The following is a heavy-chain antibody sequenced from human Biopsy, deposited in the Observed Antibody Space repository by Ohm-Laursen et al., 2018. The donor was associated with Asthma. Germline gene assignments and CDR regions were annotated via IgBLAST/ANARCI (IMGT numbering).Heavy chain of an antibody. CDR2: IYYSGTT. CDR3: VRGSSSWHHGPFHYYYGLDV. V-gene: IGHV4-39*01. J-gene: IGHJ6*02. CDR1: GGYMRSGNYY. Sequence: SETLSLTCCLSSGSGGYMRSGNYYWGWIRQPPRKGLGWIGSIYYSGTTSYNPSLESRSTVSAYTSKNQFSLKLTSVTAADTAVYYCVRGSSSWHHGPFHYYYGLDVWGQGTTATVSS. D-gene: IGHD6-13*01.